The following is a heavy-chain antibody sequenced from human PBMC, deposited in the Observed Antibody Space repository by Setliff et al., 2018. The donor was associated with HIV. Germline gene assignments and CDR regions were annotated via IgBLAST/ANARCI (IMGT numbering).Heavy chain of an antibody. CDR2: ISSSSSTR. J-gene: IGHJ4*02. CDR1: GFTFSSYS. Sequence: VGSLRLSCAASGFTFSSYSMNWVRQAPGKGLEWVSSISSSSSTRYYANSLKGRFTISSDNVKNSLYLQMNSLRAEDTAVYYCAKDPPPRPVTRETTAYFDYWGQGTLVTVSS. D-gene: IGHD4-17*01. V-gene: IGHV3-48*01. CDR3: AKDPPPRPVTRETTAYFDY.